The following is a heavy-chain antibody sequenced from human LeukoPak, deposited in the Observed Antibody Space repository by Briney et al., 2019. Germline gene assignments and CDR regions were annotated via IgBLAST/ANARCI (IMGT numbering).Heavy chain of an antibody. CDR3: ASSLVGATRDYYFDY. J-gene: IGHJ4*02. CDR2: IIPIFGTA. D-gene: IGHD1-26*01. V-gene: IGHV1-69*13. Sequence: GASVKVSCKASGGTFSSHAISWVRQAPGQGLEWMGGIIPIFGTANYAQKFQGRVTITADESTSTAYMELSSLRSEDTAVYYCASSLVGATRDYYFDYWGQGTLVTVSS. CDR1: GGTFSSHA.